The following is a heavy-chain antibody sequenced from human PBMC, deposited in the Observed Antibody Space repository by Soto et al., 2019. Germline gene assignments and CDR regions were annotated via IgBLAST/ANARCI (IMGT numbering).Heavy chain of an antibody. Sequence: HPWGSLRLSCAASVFTCSSYAMHWVRQAPGKGLEWVAVISYDGSNKYYADSVKGRFTISRDNSKNTLYLQMNSLRAEDTAVYYCARDEEYYYDSSGYYDYWGQGTLVTVSS. J-gene: IGHJ4*02. CDR1: VFTCSSYA. V-gene: IGHV3-30-3*01. CDR2: ISYDGSNK. D-gene: IGHD3-22*01. CDR3: ARDEEYYYDSSGYYDY.